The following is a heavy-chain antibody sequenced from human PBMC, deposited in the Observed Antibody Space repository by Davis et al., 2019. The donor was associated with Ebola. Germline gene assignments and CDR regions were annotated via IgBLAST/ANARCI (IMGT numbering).Heavy chain of an antibody. V-gene: IGHV4-59*12. J-gene: IGHJ6*04. CDR2: IYSTGGA. Sequence: SETLSLTCTVSGDSINSYYWSWIRQPPGKGLEWIGYIYSTGGANYNPSLKSRVTISVDTSKNQFSLKLSSVTAADTAVYYCARDTNVWGKGTTVTVSS. CDR3: ARDTNV. CDR1: GDSINSYY. D-gene: IGHD1-26*01.